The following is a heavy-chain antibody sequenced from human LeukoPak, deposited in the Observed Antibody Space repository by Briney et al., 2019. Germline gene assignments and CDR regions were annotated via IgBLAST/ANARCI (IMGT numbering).Heavy chain of an antibody. CDR1: DGSISSYY. CDR3: ARAGEDGYNIDY. CDR2: IYYSGST. D-gene: IGHD5-24*01. V-gene: IGHV4-59*01. J-gene: IGHJ4*02. Sequence: SETLSLTCTVSDGSISSYYWSWIRQPPGKGLEWIGYIYYSGSTNYNPSLKSRVTISVDTSKNQFSLKLSSVTAADTAVYYCARAGEDGYNIDYWGQGTLVTVSS.